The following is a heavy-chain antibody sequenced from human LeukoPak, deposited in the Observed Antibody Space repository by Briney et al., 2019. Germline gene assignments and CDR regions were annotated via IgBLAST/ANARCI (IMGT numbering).Heavy chain of an antibody. CDR1: GYTFTSYY. CDR2: INPSSGSA. J-gene: IGHJ4*02. D-gene: IGHD3-22*01. CDR3: ARDLDYYYSSGYSTLDY. Sequence: ASVKVSCKASGYTFTSYYMHWVRQAPGQGLEWMGIINPSSGSASYAQKFQGRVTMTRDTSTSTVYMELSSLRSEDTALYYCARDLDYYYSSGYSTLDYWGQGTLVTVS. V-gene: IGHV1-46*01.